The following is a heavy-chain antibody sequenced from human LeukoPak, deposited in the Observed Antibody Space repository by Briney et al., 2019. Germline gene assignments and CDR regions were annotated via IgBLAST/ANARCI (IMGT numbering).Heavy chain of an antibody. Sequence: SETLSLTCSVSGDSITYFYWSWIRQPPGKGLEWIGYIYYSGSTSYNPYLTSRVTISLDTSNNQFSLKLRSVTAADTAVYYCARGHSIEPYYYYYYMDVWGNGTTVTVSS. V-gene: IGHV4-59*01. CDR1: GDSITYFY. CDR2: IYYSGST. CDR3: ARGHSIEPYYYYYYMDV. J-gene: IGHJ6*03. D-gene: IGHD4-11*01.